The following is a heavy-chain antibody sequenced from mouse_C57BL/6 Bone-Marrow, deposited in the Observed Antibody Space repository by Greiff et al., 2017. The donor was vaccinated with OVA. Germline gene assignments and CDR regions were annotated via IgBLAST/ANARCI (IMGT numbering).Heavy chain of an antibody. V-gene: IGHV1-82*01. CDR3: AGGDGLYYYAMDY. CDR1: GYAFSSSW. D-gene: IGHD2-3*01. Sequence: VQLQQSGPELVKPGASVKISCKASGYAFSSSWMNWVKQRPGKGLEWIGRIYPGDGDTNYNGKFKGKATLTADKSSSTAYMQRSSLTSEDSAVYFCAGGDGLYYYAMDYWGQGTSVTVSS. J-gene: IGHJ4*01. CDR2: IYPGDGDT.